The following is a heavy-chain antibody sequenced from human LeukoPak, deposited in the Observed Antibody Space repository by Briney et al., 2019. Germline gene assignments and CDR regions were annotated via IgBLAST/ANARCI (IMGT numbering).Heavy chain of an antibody. D-gene: IGHD4-17*01. Sequence: ASVKVSCKASGYTFTSYAMNWVRQAPGQGLEWMGWINTNTGNPTDAQGFTGRFVFSLDTSVSTAYLQISSLKAEDTAVYYCATRGPTTVTTEVIAYWGQGTLVTVSS. J-gene: IGHJ4*02. CDR2: INTNTGNP. V-gene: IGHV7-4-1*02. CDR1: GYTFTSYA. CDR3: ATRGPTTVTTEVIAY.